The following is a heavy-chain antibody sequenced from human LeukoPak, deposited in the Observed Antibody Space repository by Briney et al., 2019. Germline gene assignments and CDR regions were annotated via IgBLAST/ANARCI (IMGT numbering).Heavy chain of an antibody. V-gene: IGHV1-69*06. CDR3: ARQNSWVTPFDY. J-gene: IGHJ4*02. CDR1: GGTFSNYA. D-gene: IGHD4-23*01. CDR2: IIPIFGTA. Sequence: GASVKVSCKASGGTFSNYAISWVRQAPGQGLEWMGGIIPIFGTANYAQKFQGRVTITADKSTSTAYMELSSLRSEDTAVYYCARQNSWVTPFDYWGQGTLVTVSS.